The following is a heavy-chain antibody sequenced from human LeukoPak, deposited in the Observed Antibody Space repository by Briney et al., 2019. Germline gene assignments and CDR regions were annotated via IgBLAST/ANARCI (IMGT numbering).Heavy chain of an antibody. V-gene: IGHV3-49*04. CDR1: GFTFGDYA. J-gene: IGHJ3*02. CDR2: IRSKAYGGTT. CDR3: MRSYYDFWSGSPPDAFDI. Sequence: PGRSLRLSCTASGFTFGDYAMSWVRQAPGKGLEWVGFIRSKAYGGTTEYAASVKGRFTISRDDSKSIAYLRMNSLKTEDTAVYYCMRSYYDFWSGSPPDAFDIWGQGTMVTVSS. D-gene: IGHD3-3*01.